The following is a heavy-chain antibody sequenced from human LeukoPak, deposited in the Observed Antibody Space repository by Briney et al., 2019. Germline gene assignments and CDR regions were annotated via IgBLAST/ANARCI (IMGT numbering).Heavy chain of an antibody. V-gene: IGHV1-2*02. CDR2: INPDSGFT. CDR3: ARDPSGDSSGYPFDH. D-gene: IGHD3-22*01. CDR1: GYTFTSYD. J-gene: IGHJ4*02. Sequence: ASVKVSCKASGYTFTSYDINWVRQATGQGPEWMGWINPDSGFTKYSQKFQGRVTMTTDTSISAGYMELRRLRSDDTAVYYCARDPSGDSSGYPFDHWGQGTLVTVSS.